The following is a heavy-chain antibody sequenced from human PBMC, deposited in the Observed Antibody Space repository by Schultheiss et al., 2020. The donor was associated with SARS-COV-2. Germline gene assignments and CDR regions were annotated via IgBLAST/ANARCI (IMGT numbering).Heavy chain of an antibody. CDR3: AREETVTTNDAFDI. J-gene: IGHJ3*02. V-gene: IGHV3-66*01. CDR2: IYSGGST. D-gene: IGHD4-11*01. CDR1: GFTFSSYA. Sequence: GGSLRLSCAASGFTFSSYAMSWVRQAPGKGLEWVSVIYSGGSTYYADSVKGRFTISRDNAKNSLYLQMNSLRAEDTAVYYCAREETVTTNDAFDIWGQGTMVTVS.